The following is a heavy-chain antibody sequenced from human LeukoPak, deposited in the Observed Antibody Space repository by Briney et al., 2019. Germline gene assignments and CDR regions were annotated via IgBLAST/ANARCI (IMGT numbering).Heavy chain of an antibody. CDR3: ASNVLRYFDGWYYFDY. D-gene: IGHD3-9*01. CDR1: GGSISSYY. J-gene: IGHJ4*02. Sequence: PSETLSLTCTVSGGSISSYYWSWIRQPPGKGLEWIGYIYYSGSTNYNPSLKSRVTISVDTSKNQFSLKLSSVTAADTAVYYCASNVLRYFDGWYYFDYWGQGTLVTVSS. CDR2: IYYSGST. V-gene: IGHV4-59*08.